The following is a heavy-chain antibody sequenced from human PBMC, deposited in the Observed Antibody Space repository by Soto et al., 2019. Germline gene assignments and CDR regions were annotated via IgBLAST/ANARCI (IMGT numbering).Heavy chain of an antibody. V-gene: IGHV3-15*01. D-gene: IGHD6-19*01. CDR1: EFTLGYAW. Sequence: VGSQRHWSAAAEFTLGYAWTGWVRQAPGKGMVWVGLIKKKTDGGTTDYAAPVKGRFTISRDDSNNTVYLQMSSLKTEETAVYYCRTQWLDWGPGTPV. CDR3: RTQWLD. J-gene: IGHJ4*02. CDR2: IKKKTDGGTT.